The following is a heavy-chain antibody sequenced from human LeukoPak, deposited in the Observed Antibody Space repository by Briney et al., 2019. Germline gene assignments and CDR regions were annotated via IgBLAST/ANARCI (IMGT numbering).Heavy chain of an antibody. D-gene: IGHD1-26*01. CDR3: ARVRQSCHYDY. CDR2: IYSSGTT. CDR1: GGTISSYY. Sequence: PSETLSLTCTVSGGTISSYYWSWIRQPAGKGLEWIGRIYSSGTTNYNPSLKSRVALSVDTSKNQFSLKLISVTAADTAVYYCARVRQSCHYDYWGQGTPVTVSS. J-gene: IGHJ4*02. V-gene: IGHV4-4*07.